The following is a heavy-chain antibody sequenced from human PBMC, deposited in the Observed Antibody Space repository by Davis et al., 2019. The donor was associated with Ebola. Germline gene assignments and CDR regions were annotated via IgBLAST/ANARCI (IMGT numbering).Heavy chain of an antibody. CDR3: ARRLTTGYSRWLGMDV. D-gene: IGHD3-9*01. CDR1: GFTFSSYA. CDR2: ISYDGSNK. V-gene: IGHV3-30-3*01. Sequence: GESLKISCAASGFTFSSYAMHWVRQAPGKGLEWVAVISYDGSNKYYADSVKGRFTISRDNSKNTLYLQMNSLRAEDTAVYYCARRLTTGYSRWLGMDVWGQGTTVTVSS. J-gene: IGHJ6*02.